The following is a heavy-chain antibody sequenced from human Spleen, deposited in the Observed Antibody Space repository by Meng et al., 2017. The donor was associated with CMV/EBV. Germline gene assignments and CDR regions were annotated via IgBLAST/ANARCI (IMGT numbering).Heavy chain of an antibody. CDR1: GGSFSGYY. CDR3: ARQDRVYFDY. D-gene: IGHD2-15*01. CDR2: INHSGST. V-gene: IGHV4-34*01. J-gene: IGHJ4*02. Sequence: SETLSLTCAVYGGSFSGYYWSWIRQPPGKGLEWIGEINHSGSTNYNPSLKSRVTISVDTSKIQFSLKLSSVTAADTAVYYCARQDRVYFDYWGQGVLVTVSS.